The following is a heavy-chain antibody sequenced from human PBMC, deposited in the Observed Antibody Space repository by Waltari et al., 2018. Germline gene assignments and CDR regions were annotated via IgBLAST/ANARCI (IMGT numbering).Heavy chain of an antibody. CDR1: GFTFSSYS. CDR2: ISSSSSTI. CDR3: ASQYYYDSSGYYNSPVDY. Sequence: EVQLVESGGGLVQPGGSLRLSCAASGFTFSSYSMNWVRQAPGKGLEWVSYISSSSSTIYYADSVKGRFTISRDNAKNSLYLQMNSLRAEDTAVYYCASQYYYDSSGYYNSPVDYWGQGTLVTVSS. J-gene: IGHJ4*02. V-gene: IGHV3-48*01. D-gene: IGHD3-22*01.